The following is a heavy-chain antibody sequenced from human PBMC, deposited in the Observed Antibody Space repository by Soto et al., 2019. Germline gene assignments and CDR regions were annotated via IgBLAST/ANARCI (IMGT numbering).Heavy chain of an antibody. D-gene: IGHD5-12*01. Sequence: GSLRLSCAASGFTFSNYWMSWVRQAPGKGLEWVANIKQDGSEKYYVDSLKGRFTISRDNAKNSLYLQMNSLRAEDTAVYYCARDNYDSANFDYWGQGTLVTVSS. CDR1: GFTFSNYW. CDR2: IKQDGSEK. V-gene: IGHV3-7*04. CDR3: ARDNYDSANFDY. J-gene: IGHJ4*02.